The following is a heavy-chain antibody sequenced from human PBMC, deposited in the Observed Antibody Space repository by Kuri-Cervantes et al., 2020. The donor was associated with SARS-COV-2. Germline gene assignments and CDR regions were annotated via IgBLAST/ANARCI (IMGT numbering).Heavy chain of an antibody. Sequence: SETLSLTCTLSGGSISSYYWSWIRQPPGKGLEWIGYIYYSGSTNYNPSLNSRVTISVDTSKNQFSLKLSSVTAADTAVYYCARVQYCSSTSYRHCGWFDPWGQGTLVTVSS. V-gene: IGHV4-59*01. D-gene: IGHD2-2*01. CDR2: IYYSGST. CDR1: GGSISSYY. J-gene: IGHJ5*02. CDR3: ARVQYCSSTSYRHCGWFDP.